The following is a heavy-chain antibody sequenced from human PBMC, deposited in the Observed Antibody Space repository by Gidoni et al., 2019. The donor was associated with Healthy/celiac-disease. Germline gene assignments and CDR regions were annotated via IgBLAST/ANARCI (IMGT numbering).Heavy chain of an antibody. CDR1: GGTFSSYA. D-gene: IGHD5-12*01. Sequence: QVQLVQSGAEVKKPGSSVKVSCKASGGTFSSYAISWVRQAPGQGLEWMGGIIPIFCTANYGQKFQGRVTITADESTSTAYMELSSLRSEDTAVYYCAREGGYDSYYYYGMDVWGQGTTVTVSS. J-gene: IGHJ6*02. CDR2: IIPIFCTA. V-gene: IGHV1-69*01. CDR3: AREGGYDSYYYYGMDV.